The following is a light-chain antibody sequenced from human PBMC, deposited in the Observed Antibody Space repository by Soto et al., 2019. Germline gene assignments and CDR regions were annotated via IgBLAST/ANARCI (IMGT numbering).Light chain of an antibody. CDR1: SSNLGSNT. Sequence: QSVLTQPPSASGTPGQRVTISCSGSSSNLGSNTVNWYQQLPGTAPKVLMYSDDQRPSGVPDRFSGSKSGTSASLAISGLQSEDEADYYCAAWDDSLNAVVFGGGTKVTVL. J-gene: IGLJ2*01. CDR3: AAWDDSLNAVV. V-gene: IGLV1-44*01. CDR2: SDD.